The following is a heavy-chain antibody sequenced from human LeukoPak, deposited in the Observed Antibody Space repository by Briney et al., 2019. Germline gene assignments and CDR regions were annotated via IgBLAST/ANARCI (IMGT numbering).Heavy chain of an antibody. CDR1: GFTFSSYA. CDR3: VRRDGYNFDH. J-gene: IGHJ4*02. V-gene: IGHV3-64*02. CDR2: VCSNAACA. Sequence: GGSLRLSCAASGFTFSSYAIHWVRQAPGKGLEYVSAVCSNAACAYYADSVRGRFTLSRDNSKNTVYPQMGNLRVEDTAVYYCVRRDGYNFDHWGQGTLVTVSS. D-gene: IGHD5-24*01.